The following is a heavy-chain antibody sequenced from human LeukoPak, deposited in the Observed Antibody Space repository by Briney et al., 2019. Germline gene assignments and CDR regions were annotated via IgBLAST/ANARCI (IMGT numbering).Heavy chain of an antibody. D-gene: IGHD2-21*01. CDR3: ARDVVVGGDDAFDI. CDR2: IKSRSTKV. Sequence: PGGSLRLSCAASGFIFSNYEMNWVRQAPGKGLEWVSSIKSRSTKVYYADSVKGRFTISRDNAKNSLYLQMNSLRAEDTALYYCARDVVVGGDDAFDIWGQGTMVTVSS. CDR1: GFIFSNYE. J-gene: IGHJ3*02. V-gene: IGHV3-48*03.